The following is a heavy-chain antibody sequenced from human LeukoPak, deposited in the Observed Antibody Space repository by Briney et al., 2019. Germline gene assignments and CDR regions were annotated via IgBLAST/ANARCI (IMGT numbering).Heavy chain of an antibody. Sequence: SETLSLTCTVSGGSISSSSYYWGWIRQPPGKGLEWIGSIYYSGSTYYNPSLKSRVTISVDTSKNQFSLKLSSVTAADTAVYYCARGDYDILTGRRDFQHWGQGTLVTVSS. CDR3: ARGDYDILTGRRDFQH. CDR1: GGSISSSSYY. J-gene: IGHJ1*01. V-gene: IGHV4-39*01. CDR2: IYYSGST. D-gene: IGHD3-9*01.